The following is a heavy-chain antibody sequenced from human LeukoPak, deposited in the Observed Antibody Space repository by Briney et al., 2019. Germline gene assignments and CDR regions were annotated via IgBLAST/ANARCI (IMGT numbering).Heavy chain of an antibody. Sequence: SETLSLTCAVYGGSFSGYYWSWIRQPPGKGLEWIGEINHSGSTNYNPSLKSLVTISVDTSKNQFSLKLSSVTAADTAVYYCAKGLYDYVSSLDYWGQGTLVTVSS. D-gene: IGHD3-16*01. CDR2: INHSGST. V-gene: IGHV4-34*01. J-gene: IGHJ4*02. CDR3: AKGLYDYVSSLDY. CDR1: GGSFSGYY.